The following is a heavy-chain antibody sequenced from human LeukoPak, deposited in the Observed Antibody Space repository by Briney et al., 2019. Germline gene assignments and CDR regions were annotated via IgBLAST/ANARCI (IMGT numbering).Heavy chain of an antibody. CDR2: INPNSGGT. CDR1: EYTFTGYY. Sequence: GASVKVSCKASEYTFTGYYMHWVRQAPGQGLEWMGWINPNSGGTNYAQKLQGRVTMTRDTSISTVYMELNRLRSDDTAVYYCARGSYDSSDFEYFHHWGQGTLVTVSS. CDR3: ARGSYDSSDFEYFHH. D-gene: IGHD3-22*01. V-gene: IGHV1-2*02. J-gene: IGHJ1*01.